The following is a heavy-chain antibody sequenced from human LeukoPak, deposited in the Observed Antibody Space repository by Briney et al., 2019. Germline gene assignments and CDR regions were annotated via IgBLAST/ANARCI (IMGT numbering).Heavy chain of an antibody. J-gene: IGHJ4*02. CDR1: GGTFSSYA. Sequence: SVKVSCKASGGTFSSYAISWVRQAPGQGLEWMGRIIPILGIANYAQKFQGRVTMTEDTSTDTAYMELSSLRSEDTAVYYCATDVGKLGYCSSTSCYTGGWGQGTLVTVSS. CDR3: ATDVGKLGYCSSTSCYTGG. D-gene: IGHD2-2*02. CDR2: IIPILGIA. V-gene: IGHV1-69*04.